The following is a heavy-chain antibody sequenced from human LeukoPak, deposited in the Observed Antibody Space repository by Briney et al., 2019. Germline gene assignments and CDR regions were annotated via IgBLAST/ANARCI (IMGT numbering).Heavy chain of an antibody. Sequence: SETLSLTCTVSGGSISNYYWNWIRQPAGKGLEWIGRIYSSGNTNYNPSLKSRVTMSVDTSKNQFSLKLSSVTAADTAFYYCARERGSGWYDMAFDNWGQGTLVTVSS. J-gene: IGHJ4*02. CDR3: ARERGSGWYDMAFDN. D-gene: IGHD6-19*01. V-gene: IGHV4-4*07. CDR2: IYSSGNT. CDR1: GGSISNYY.